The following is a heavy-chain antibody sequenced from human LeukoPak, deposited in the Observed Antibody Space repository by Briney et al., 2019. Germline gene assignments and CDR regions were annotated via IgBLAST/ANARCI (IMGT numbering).Heavy chain of an antibody. Sequence: GRSLRLSCAASGFIFSSYGMHWVRQAPGKGLEWVSVIFRNGNTYYADSVKGRVTISRDNSKNTVYLQMNSLRAEDTAVYYCARDRRDGYTYWGQGTLVTVSS. CDR2: IFRNGNT. V-gene: IGHV3-53*01. D-gene: IGHD5-24*01. J-gene: IGHJ4*02. CDR1: GFIFSSYG. CDR3: ARDRRDGYTY.